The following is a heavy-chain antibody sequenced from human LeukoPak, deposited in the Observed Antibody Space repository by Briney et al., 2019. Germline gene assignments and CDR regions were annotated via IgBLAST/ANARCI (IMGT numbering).Heavy chain of an antibody. CDR2: MNPNSGNT. V-gene: IGHV1-8*01. CDR3: ARTSQLLAGFYYYYYMDV. J-gene: IGHJ6*03. Sequence: ASVKVSCKASGYTFTSYDINWVRQAPGQGLEWMGWMNPNSGNTGYAQKFQGRVTMTRNTSISTAYMELSSLRSEDTAVYYCARTSQLLAGFYYYYYMDVWGKGTTVTVSS. D-gene: IGHD2-2*01. CDR1: GYTFTSYD.